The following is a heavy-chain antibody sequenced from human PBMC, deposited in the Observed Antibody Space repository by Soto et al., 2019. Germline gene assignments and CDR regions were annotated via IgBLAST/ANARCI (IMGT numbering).Heavy chain of an antibody. CDR2: ISPRGDNI. V-gene: IGHV3-48*02. D-gene: IGHD6-19*01. CDR1: GFSLANFP. Sequence: GWSLRLSCVGSGFSLANFPMNWVRQTPGKGLEWISYISPRGDNIYYTESVKGRFTISRDNARNSLYLQMNSLRDEDAALYYCAKGPHHNIGWPHYFDPWGQGVPVTVSA. CDR3: AKGPHHNIGWPHYFDP. J-gene: IGHJ4*02.